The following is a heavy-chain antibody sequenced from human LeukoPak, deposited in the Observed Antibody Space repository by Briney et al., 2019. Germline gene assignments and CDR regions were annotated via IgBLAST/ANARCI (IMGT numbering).Heavy chain of an antibody. V-gene: IGHV3-7*01. CDR2: IKQDGSEK. J-gene: IGHJ4*02. Sequence: GGSLRLSCAASGFTFSSYWMSWVRQAPGKGLEWVANIKQDGSEKYYVDSVKGRFTISRDNAKNSLYLQMNSLRAEDTAVYYCARAPPHYPSSSWYFGEQEYFDYRGQGTLVTVSS. CDR1: GFTFSSYW. CDR3: ARAPPHYPSSSWYFGEQEYFDY. D-gene: IGHD6-13*01.